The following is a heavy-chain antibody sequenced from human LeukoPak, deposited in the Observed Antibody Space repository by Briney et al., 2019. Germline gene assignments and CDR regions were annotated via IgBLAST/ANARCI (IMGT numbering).Heavy chain of an antibody. CDR1: GGSINNYY. CDR2: IYTSGST. D-gene: IGHD3-22*01. V-gene: IGHV4-4*07. CDR3: ARDLGYYDTDY. J-gene: IGHJ4*02. Sequence: PSETLSLTCTVSGGSINNYYWSWIRQPPGKGLEWIGRIYTSGSTNYNPSLKSRVTISVDKSKNQFSLKLSSVTAADTAVYYCARDLGYYDTDYWGQGTLVTVSS.